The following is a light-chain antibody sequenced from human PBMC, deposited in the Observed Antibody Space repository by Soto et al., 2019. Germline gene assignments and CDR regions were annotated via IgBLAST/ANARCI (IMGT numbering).Light chain of an antibody. J-gene: IGLJ3*02. Sequence: QLVLTQPPSASASLGASVKLTCTLSSGHNSYAIAWHQQQPEKGPRYLMKLNSDGSHSKGDGIPDRFSGSSYGAERYLTISSLQSEDDADYYCQTWSTDIRVFGGGTKLTVL. CDR2: LNSDGSH. CDR3: QTWSTDIRV. CDR1: SGHNSYA. V-gene: IGLV4-69*01.